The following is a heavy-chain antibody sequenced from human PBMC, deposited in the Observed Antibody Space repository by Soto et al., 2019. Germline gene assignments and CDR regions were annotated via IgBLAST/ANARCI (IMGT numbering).Heavy chain of an antibody. V-gene: IGHV1-69*01. J-gene: IGHJ6*02. D-gene: IGHD2-8*02. CDR1: GGTFGIYG. CDR3: ATSVGIAPTGEDGMDV. Sequence: QVQLVQSGAEVKKTGSSVKVSCKASGGTFGIYGFSWVRQAPGQGPEWIGGIIPILTTTNYAQKFPGRVTIIADESTTQVYMELSSLQFEDTAVYYSATSVGIAPTGEDGMDVWGQGTSVTVSS. CDR2: IIPILTTT.